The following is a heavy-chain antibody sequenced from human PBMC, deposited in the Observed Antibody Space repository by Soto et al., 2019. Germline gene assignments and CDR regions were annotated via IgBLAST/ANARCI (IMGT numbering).Heavy chain of an antibody. Sequence: PSETLSLTCNVSGGYLSSYYWSWIRQPPGKGLEWIGYIYYSGSTNYNPSLKSRVTISVDTSKNQFSLKLSSVTAADTAVYYCARFIAAAGTYFDYWGQGTLVTVSS. CDR2: IYYSGST. CDR1: GGYLSSYY. V-gene: IGHV4-59*01. D-gene: IGHD6-13*01. J-gene: IGHJ4*02. CDR3: ARFIAAAGTYFDY.